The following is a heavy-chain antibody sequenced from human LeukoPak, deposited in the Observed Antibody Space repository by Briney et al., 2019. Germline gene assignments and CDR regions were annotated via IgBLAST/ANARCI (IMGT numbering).Heavy chain of an antibody. J-gene: IGHJ4*02. CDR1: GHTFTGYY. Sequence: ASVKVSCKASGHTFTGYYIHWVRQAPGQGLEWMGWINPNSGGTNYAQKFQGRVTITADESTSTAYMELSSLRSEDTAVYYCARVRDSSGYYILRYWGQGTLVTVSS. CDR3: ARVRDSSGYYILRY. V-gene: IGHV1-2*02. D-gene: IGHD3-22*01. CDR2: INPNSGGT.